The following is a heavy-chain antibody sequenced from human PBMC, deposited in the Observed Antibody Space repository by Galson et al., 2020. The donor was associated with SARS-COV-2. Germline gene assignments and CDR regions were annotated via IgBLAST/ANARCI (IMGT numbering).Heavy chain of an antibody. Sequence: GESLKISCKVSGYTLTELSMHWVRQAPGKGLEWMGGFDPEDGETIYAQKFQGRVTMTEDTSTDTAYMELSSLRSEDTAVYYCATGPVVVPAAIQYWFDPWGQGTLVTVPS. CDR3: ATGPVVVPAAIQYWFDP. CDR2: FDPEDGET. V-gene: IGHV1-24*01. D-gene: IGHD2-2*02. J-gene: IGHJ5*02. CDR1: GYTLTELS.